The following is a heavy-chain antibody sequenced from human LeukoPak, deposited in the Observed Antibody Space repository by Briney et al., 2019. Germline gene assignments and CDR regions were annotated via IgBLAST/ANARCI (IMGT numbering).Heavy chain of an antibody. CDR1: EFTLSSFW. D-gene: IGHD6-19*01. CDR2: IYYSGST. V-gene: IGHV4-59*01. J-gene: IGHJ4*02. CDR3: ARGGMGVAGTNFDY. Sequence: GSLRLSCAASEFTLSSFWMSWIRQPPGKGLEWIGYIYYSGSTNYNPSLKSRVTISVDTSKNQFSLKLSSVTAADTAVYYCARGGMGVAGTNFDYWGQGTLVTVSS.